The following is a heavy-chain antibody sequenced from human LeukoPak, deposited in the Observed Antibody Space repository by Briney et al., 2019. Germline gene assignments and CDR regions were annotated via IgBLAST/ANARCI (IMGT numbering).Heavy chain of an antibody. J-gene: IGHJ4*02. D-gene: IGHD3-3*01. CDR1: GGSFSGYY. CDR2: INHSGST. V-gene: IGHV4-34*01. Sequence: SETLSLTCAVYGGSFSGYYWSWIRQPPGKGLEWIGEINHSGSTNYNPSLKSRVTISVDTSKNQFSLKLSSVTAADTAVYYCARVGTIFGVVTPFFDYWGQGTLVTVSS. CDR3: ARVGTIFGVVTPFFDY.